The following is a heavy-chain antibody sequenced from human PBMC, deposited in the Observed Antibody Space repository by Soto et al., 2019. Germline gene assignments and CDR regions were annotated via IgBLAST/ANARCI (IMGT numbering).Heavy chain of an antibody. J-gene: IGHJ4*02. D-gene: IGHD4-17*01. CDR2: ISGSGGST. V-gene: IGHV3-23*01. CDR1: EFTISSYA. CDR3: AKEGPTVVIAGPCDY. Sequence: GGSMRVSCAAAEFTISSYAMSWVSKNPGKGLEWVSAISGSGGSTYYADSVKGRFTISRDNSKNTLYLQMNSLRAEDTAVYYCAKEGPTVVIAGPCDYWGQGTLVTVSS.